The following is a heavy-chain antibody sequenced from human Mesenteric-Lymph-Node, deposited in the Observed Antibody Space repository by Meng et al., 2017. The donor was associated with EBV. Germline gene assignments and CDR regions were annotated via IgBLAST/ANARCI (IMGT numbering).Heavy chain of an antibody. V-gene: IGHV1-3*01. Sequence: QVQLVKSGSELKKPGASVKVSCKASGYTFTSYAMHWVRQAPGQRLEWMGWINAGNGNTKYSQKFQGRVTITRDTSASTAYMELSSLRSEDTAVYYCARVRGIAVVPPDYWGQGTLVTVSS. CDR3: ARVRGIAVVPPDY. D-gene: IGHD6-19*01. CDR2: INAGNGNT. CDR1: GYTFTSYA. J-gene: IGHJ4*02.